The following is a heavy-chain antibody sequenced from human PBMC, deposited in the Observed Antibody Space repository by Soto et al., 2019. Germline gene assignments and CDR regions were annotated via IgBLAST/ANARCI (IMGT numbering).Heavy chain of an antibody. Sequence: SETLSLTSTVSGGSISSYYWSWIRQPPGKGLEWIGYICYSGSTNYNPSLKSRVTISVDTSKNQFSLKLSSVTAADTAVYYCAGGGATTQRAFDIWGQGTMVTVSS. CDR3: AGGGATTQRAFDI. D-gene: IGHD5-12*01. CDR1: GGSISSYY. J-gene: IGHJ3*02. CDR2: ICYSGST. V-gene: IGHV4-59*01.